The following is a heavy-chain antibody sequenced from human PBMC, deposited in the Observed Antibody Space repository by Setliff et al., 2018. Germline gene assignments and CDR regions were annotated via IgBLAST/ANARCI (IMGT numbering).Heavy chain of an antibody. CDR2: ISVTGSAI. V-gene: IGHV3-11*04. D-gene: IGHD2-21*02. CDR1: GFTLDDYY. Sequence: GGSLRLSCEASGFTLDDYYMTWIRQAPGKGLEWISYISVTGSAIYYADSVKGRFTISRDNAKDSLYLQMDSLGAEDTAVYYCARGGYSVTANYYGLDVWGQGTTVTV. CDR3: ARGGYSVTANYYGLDV. J-gene: IGHJ6*02.